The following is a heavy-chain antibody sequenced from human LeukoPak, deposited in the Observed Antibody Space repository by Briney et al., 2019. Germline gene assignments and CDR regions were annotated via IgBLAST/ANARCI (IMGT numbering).Heavy chain of an antibody. V-gene: IGHV3-49*04. CDR1: GFTFRDDA. D-gene: IGHD2-21*02. CDR3: TRLRNQRGDVNWFDP. CDR2: IRANAFGGTP. Sequence: PGGSLRLSCTASGFTFRDDAMSWVRQAPGKGLEWVGFIRANAFGGTPEYAASVKGRFIISRDDSKSTTYLQMNSLKTEDTAVYYCTRLRNQRGDVNWFDPWGQGILVTVSS. J-gene: IGHJ5*02.